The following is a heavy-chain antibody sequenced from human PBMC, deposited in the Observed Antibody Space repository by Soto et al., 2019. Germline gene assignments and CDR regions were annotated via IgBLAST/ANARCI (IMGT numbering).Heavy chain of an antibody. CDR3: ARVGSRDAYNYVLDH. CDR1: GRIFSSFP. J-gene: IGHJ1*01. Sequence: QVQVVQSVAEVKKPGSSVKISCKASGRIFSSFPTSWVRQVPGQGLEWMGGVISASGSVTYAPKFQGRVTITAVNSAGIGYMELTSLTSEDTAIYYCARVGSRDAYNYVLDHWGPGTMVTVSS. V-gene: IGHV1-69*06. D-gene: IGHD5-18*01. CDR2: VISASGSV.